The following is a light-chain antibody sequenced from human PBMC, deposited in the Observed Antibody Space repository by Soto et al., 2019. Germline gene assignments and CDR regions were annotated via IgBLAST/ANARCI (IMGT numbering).Light chain of an antibody. J-gene: IGLJ1*01. V-gene: IGLV2-14*01. CDR2: DVS. CDR3: SSDTRGSTFEF. CDR1: SSDVGGYNY. Sequence: QSALTQPASVSGSPGQSITISCTGTSSDVGGYNYVSWYQQHPGKAPKLMIYDVSNRPSGVSNRFSGSKSGNTASLTISGFQAEDGAVYYCSSDTRGSTFEFFGTGTKVTV.